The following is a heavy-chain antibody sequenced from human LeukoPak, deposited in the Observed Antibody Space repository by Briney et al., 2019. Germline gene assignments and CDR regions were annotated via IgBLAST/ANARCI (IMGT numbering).Heavy chain of an antibody. CDR3: ATAGSGSYYKEFDY. CDR1: GYTFTSYD. CDR2: MNPNSGNT. Sequence: ASVTVSFTASGYTFTSYDINWVRQATGQGLEWMGWMNPNSGNTGYAQKFEGRVTMTRNTSISTAYMELSSLRSEDTAVYYCATAGSGSYYKEFDYWGQGTLVTVSS. V-gene: IGHV1-8*01. J-gene: IGHJ4*02. D-gene: IGHD3-10*01.